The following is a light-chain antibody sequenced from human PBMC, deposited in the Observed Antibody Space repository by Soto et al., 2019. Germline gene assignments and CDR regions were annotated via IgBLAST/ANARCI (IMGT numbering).Light chain of an antibody. CDR3: QQYQNLWT. CDR2: RAS. CDR1: QTIYSN. Sequence: IVMTQSPATLSVSPGERATLSCRAGQTIYSNVAWYQQRPGQAPRLLIYRASTRATGVPARFSGSGSGTEFTLTISGLQSEDFALYYCQQYQNLWTFVQGTQVEIK. J-gene: IGKJ1*01. V-gene: IGKV3-15*01.